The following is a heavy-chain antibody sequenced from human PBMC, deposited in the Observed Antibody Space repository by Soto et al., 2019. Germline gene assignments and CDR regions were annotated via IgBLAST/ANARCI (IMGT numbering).Heavy chain of an antibody. Sequence: WWSLRLSCSASVFTFSSYSMNWGRQAPGKGLEWVSSISSSSNYIYYADSMKGRFTISRDNAKNSLYLQMNSLRAEDTAVYYCARDREGVGAGLFWGQGTMVTVSS. CDR2: ISSSSNYI. CDR1: VFTFSSYS. CDR3: ARDREGVGAGLF. J-gene: IGHJ3*01. D-gene: IGHD1-26*01. V-gene: IGHV3-21*01.